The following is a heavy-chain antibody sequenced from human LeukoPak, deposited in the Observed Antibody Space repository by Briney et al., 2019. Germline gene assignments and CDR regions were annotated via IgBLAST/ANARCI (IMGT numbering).Heavy chain of an antibody. Sequence: PSETLSLTCTVSGSSISSSYYWSWIRQPPGKGLEWIGYIYYSGSTNYNPSLKSRVTISVDTSKNQFSLKLSSVTAADTAVYYCARLRGDGYYGSGSYNIRFDPWGQGTLVTVSS. J-gene: IGHJ5*02. CDR2: IYYSGST. V-gene: IGHV4-59*08. D-gene: IGHD3-10*01. CDR1: GSSISSSYY. CDR3: ARLRGDGYYGSGSYNIRFDP.